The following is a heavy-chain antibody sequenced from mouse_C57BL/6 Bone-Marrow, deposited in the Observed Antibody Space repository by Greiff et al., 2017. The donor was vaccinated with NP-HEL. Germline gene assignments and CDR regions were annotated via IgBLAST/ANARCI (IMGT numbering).Heavy chain of an antibody. CDR1: GYTFTSYW. CDR2: IYPSDSET. D-gene: IGHD2-3*01. V-gene: IGHV1-61*01. Sequence: VKLKQPGAELVRPGSSVKLSCKASGYTFTSYWMDWVKQRPGQGLEWIGNIYPSDSETHYNQKFKDKATLTVDKSSSTAYMQLSSLTSEDSAVYYCARLDGYSAYWGQGTLVTVSA. J-gene: IGHJ3*01. CDR3: ARLDGYSAY.